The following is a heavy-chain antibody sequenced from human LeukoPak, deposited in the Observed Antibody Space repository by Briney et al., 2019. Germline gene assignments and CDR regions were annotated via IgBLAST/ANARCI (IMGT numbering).Heavy chain of an antibody. J-gene: IGHJ6*03. Sequence: PGGSLRLSCAASGFTFSSYAMSWVRQAPGKGLEWVSAISGSGGSTYYADSVKGRFTISRDNSKNTLYLQMNSLRAEGTAVYYCAKAPYSSSSVNYYYYYMDVWGKGTTVTVSS. CDR1: GFTFSSYA. D-gene: IGHD6-6*01. CDR3: AKAPYSSSSVNYYYYYMDV. CDR2: ISGSGGST. V-gene: IGHV3-23*01.